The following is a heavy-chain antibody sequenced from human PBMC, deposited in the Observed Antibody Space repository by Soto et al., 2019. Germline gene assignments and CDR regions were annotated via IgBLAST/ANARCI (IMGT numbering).Heavy chain of an antibody. Sequence: QVQLQESGPRLVKPSETLSLTCTVSGGSISSYFWSWIRQSPGEGLEWIGYIFYSGTTNYSPSLKSRVTMSLGTAKNQFSLNLTSVIAADTAVYYCARGRGGTYDAFDIWGQGTMVTVSS. J-gene: IGHJ3*02. CDR2: IFYSGTT. V-gene: IGHV4-59*01. D-gene: IGHD1-26*01. CDR1: GGSISSYF. CDR3: ARGRGGTYDAFDI.